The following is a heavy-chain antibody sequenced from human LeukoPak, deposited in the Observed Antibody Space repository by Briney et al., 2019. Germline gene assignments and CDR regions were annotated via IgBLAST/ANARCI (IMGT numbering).Heavy chain of an antibody. Sequence: SETLSLTCTVSGGSISSYYWSWIRQPPGKGLEWIGYIYYSGSTNYNPSLKSRVTISVDTSKNQFSLKLSSVTAADTAVYYCARVFSNPVAVDYWGQGTLVTVSS. D-gene: IGHD3-3*02. J-gene: IGHJ4*02. V-gene: IGHV4-59*01. CDR2: IYYSGST. CDR1: GGSISSYY. CDR3: ARVFSNPVAVDY.